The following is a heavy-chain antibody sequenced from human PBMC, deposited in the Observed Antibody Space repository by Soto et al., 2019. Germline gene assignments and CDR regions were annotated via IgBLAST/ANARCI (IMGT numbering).Heavy chain of an antibody. CDR2: ISYDGSNK. CDR1: GLTFSSYA. Sequence: GGSLRLSCAASGLTFSSYAMSWVRKTPGKGLEWVAVISYDGSNKYYADSVKGRFTISRDNSKNTLYLQMNSLRAEDTAVYYCARDSVTMVRGVIEVPDIWGQGTMVTVSS. D-gene: IGHD3-10*01. CDR3: ARDSVTMVRGVIEVPDI. J-gene: IGHJ3*02. V-gene: IGHV3-30-3*01.